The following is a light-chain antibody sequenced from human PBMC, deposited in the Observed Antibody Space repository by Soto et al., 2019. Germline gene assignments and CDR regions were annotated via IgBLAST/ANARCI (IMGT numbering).Light chain of an antibody. V-gene: IGKV3-20*01. CDR1: QSVSGNH. Sequence: EFVFTESPGTLSLAPPERATLSWRGSQSVSGNHLAWYQQRPGQAPRLLICRASNRAAGIPDRFSGSGSGADFALTISKLEAEDFVVYYCQQYGRTGTFGKGTKVDIK. CDR2: RAS. J-gene: IGKJ1*01. CDR3: QQYGRTGT.